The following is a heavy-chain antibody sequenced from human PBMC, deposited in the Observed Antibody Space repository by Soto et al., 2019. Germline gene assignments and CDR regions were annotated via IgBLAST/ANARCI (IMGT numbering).Heavy chain of an antibody. CDR1: GYTLTELS. CDR2: IDPEDGET. Sequence: ASVKVSCKVSGYTLTELSMHWVRQAPGKGLEWMGGIDPEDGETNYAQKFQGRVTMTEDTSTGTAYMELSRLRSDDTAVYYCARGSSGLYHYYYYGMDVWGQGTTVPSP. V-gene: IGHV1-24*01. CDR3: ARGSSGLYHYYYYGMDV. D-gene: IGHD6-19*01. J-gene: IGHJ6*02.